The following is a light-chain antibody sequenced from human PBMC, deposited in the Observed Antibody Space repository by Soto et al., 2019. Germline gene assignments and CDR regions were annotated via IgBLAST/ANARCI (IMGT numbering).Light chain of an antibody. CDR3: CSYAGSSTYV. CDR1: ASDVGTYKF. Sequence: QSALTQPASVSGSPGQSITFSCTGTASDVGTYKFVSWYQHYPGKAPKVIIYADTKRPPGVSDRFSGSKSGNTASLTISGLQAEDEADYYFCSYAGSSTYVFGTGTKLTVL. V-gene: IGLV2-23*01. J-gene: IGLJ1*01. CDR2: ADT.